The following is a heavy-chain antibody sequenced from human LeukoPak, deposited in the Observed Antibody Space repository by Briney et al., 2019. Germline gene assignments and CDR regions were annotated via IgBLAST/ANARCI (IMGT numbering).Heavy chain of an antibody. J-gene: IGHJ6*03. V-gene: IGHV1-2*02. CDR3: ARAPPGDYVYYYYYYMDV. D-gene: IGHD4-17*01. CDR1: GYTFTGYY. Sequence: GSVKVSCKASGYTFTGYYMHWVRQAPGQGLEWMGWINPNSGGTNYAQKFQGRVTMTRDTSISTVYMELSRLRSDDTAVYYCARAPPGDYVYYYYYYMDVWAKGTTVTVSS. CDR2: INPNSGGT.